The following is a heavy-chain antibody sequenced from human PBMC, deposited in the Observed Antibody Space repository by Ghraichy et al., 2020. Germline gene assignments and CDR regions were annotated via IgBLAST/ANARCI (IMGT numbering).Heavy chain of an antibody. CDR3: ARDGEYTSSYRSKYFQH. CDR2: ITSSSSTI. CDR1: GFTFSSYS. Sequence: GGSLRLSCAASGFTFSSYSMNWVRQAPGEGLEWISYITSSSSTIYYVDSVKGRFTISRDNARNSLYLQMNSLRDEDTAVYYCARDGEYTSSYRSKYFQHWGQGTLVTVSS. J-gene: IGHJ1*01. D-gene: IGHD6-6*01. V-gene: IGHV3-48*02.